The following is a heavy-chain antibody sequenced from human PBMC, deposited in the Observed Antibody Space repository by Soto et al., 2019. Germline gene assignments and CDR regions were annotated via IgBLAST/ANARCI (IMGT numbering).Heavy chain of an antibody. CDR1: GFTFSSYS. D-gene: IGHD5-18*01. CDR2: ISSSSSYI. CDR3: ARDYTAMVPFDY. J-gene: IGHJ4*02. Sequence: GGSLRLSCAASGFTFSSYSMNWVRQATGKGLEWVSSISSSSSYIYYADSVKGRFTISRDNAKNSLYLQMNSLRAWDTAVCYCARDYTAMVPFDYWGQGTLVTVSS. V-gene: IGHV3-21*01.